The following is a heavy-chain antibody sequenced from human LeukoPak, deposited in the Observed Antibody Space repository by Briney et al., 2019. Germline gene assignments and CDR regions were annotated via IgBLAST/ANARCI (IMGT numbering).Heavy chain of an antibody. CDR3: ARGDYYDSSGYYPYYYYMDV. CDR2: IIPIFGTA. J-gene: IGHJ6*03. V-gene: IGHV1-69*13. CDR1: GGTFSSYA. D-gene: IGHD3-22*01. Sequence: SVKVSCKASGGTFSSYAISWVRQAPGQGLEWMGGIIPIFGTANYAQKFQGRVTITADESTSTAYMELSSLRSEDTAVYYCARGDYYDSSGYYPYYYYMDVWGKGTTVTISS.